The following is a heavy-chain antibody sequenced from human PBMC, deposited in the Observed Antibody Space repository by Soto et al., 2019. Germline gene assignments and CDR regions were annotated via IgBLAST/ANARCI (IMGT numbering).Heavy chain of an antibody. CDR3: AKIRGLGSGYPRKNLDY. D-gene: IGHD6-25*01. V-gene: IGHV3-23*01. CDR1: GFTFNKYA. CDR2: ISGSGASI. J-gene: IGHJ4*02. Sequence: PGGSLRLSCVASGFTFNKYALAWVRQAPGKGLEWVSAISGSGASIYDADSVKGRFTISRDNSNNTLYLQMNSLRAEDTAVYYCAKIRGLGSGYPRKNLDYWGQGTLVTVSS.